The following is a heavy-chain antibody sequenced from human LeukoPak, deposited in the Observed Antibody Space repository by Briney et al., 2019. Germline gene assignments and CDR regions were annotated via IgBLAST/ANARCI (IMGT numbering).Heavy chain of an antibody. CDR1: GFTFSSYA. V-gene: IGHV3-30*04. Sequence: GGSLRLSCAAFGFTFSSYAMHWVRQAPGKGLEWVAVISYDGSNKYYADSVKGRFTISRDNSKNTLYLQMNSLRAEDTAVYYCARDLYCSSTSCYDYWGQGTLVTVSS. CDR2: ISYDGSNK. D-gene: IGHD2-2*01. CDR3: ARDLYCSSTSCYDY. J-gene: IGHJ4*02.